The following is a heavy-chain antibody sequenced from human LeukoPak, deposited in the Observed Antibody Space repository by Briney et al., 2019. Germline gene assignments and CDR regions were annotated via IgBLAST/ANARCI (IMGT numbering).Heavy chain of an antibody. CDR3: AEGGTGHLDY. V-gene: IGHV4-39*07. J-gene: IGHJ4*02. CDR2: IYYSGST. CDR1: GGSISSSSYY. Sequence: SETLSLTCTVSGGSISSSSYYWGWIRQPPGKGLEWIGSIYYSGSTYYSPSLKSRVTISVDTSKNQFSLKVTSVTAADTAVYYCAEGGTGHLDYWGQGTLVTVSS. D-gene: IGHD1-1*01.